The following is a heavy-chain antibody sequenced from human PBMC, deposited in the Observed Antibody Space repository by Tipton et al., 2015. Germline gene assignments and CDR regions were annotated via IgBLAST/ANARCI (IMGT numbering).Heavy chain of an antibody. Sequence: TLSLTCDVSGGSFSNYHWTWIRQPPGKGLEWIGEVHHDGSVRYTPSLKSRATISVDTSTMQFSLKLTSVTAADTAVYYCAREGLYYDRTGYFAFDIWGQGTMVTVSS. CDR1: GGSFSNYH. CDR2: VHHDGSV. CDR3: AREGLYYDRTGYFAFDI. D-gene: IGHD3-22*01. V-gene: IGHV4-34*01. J-gene: IGHJ3*02.